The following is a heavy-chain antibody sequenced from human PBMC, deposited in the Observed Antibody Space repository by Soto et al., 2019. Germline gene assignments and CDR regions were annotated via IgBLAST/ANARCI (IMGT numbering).Heavy chain of an antibody. CDR2: IDTSGST. V-gene: IGHV4-4*07. CDR3: ARGGQDFWSGPFDY. D-gene: IGHD3-3*01. Sequence: PSETLSLTCTVSGGSISNYYCNWIRQPAGKGLEWIGRIDTSGSTNYNPSLKSRVTMSVETSKQEFSLKLSSVTAADTALYYCARGGQDFWSGPFDYWGRGALVTVSS. J-gene: IGHJ4*02. CDR1: GGSISNYY.